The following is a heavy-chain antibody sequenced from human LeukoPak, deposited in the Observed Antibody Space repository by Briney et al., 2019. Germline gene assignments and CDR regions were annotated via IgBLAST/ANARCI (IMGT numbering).Heavy chain of an antibody. CDR1: GGTFSSYA. J-gene: IGHJ6*03. V-gene: IGHV1-69*13. CDR2: IIPIFGTA. D-gene: IGHD1-26*01. Sequence: SVKVPCKASGGTFSSYAISWVRQAPGQGLEWMGGIIPIFGTANYAQKFQGRVTITADESTSTAYMELSSLRSEDTAVYYCARDRVPSGSYYGYYYYYMDVWGKGTTVTISS. CDR3: ARDRVPSGSYYGYYYYYMDV.